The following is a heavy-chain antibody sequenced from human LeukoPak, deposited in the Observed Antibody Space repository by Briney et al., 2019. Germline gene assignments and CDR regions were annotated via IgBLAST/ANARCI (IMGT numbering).Heavy chain of an antibody. D-gene: IGHD3-9*01. CDR2: INHSGST. CDR1: XXSFSGYY. CDR3: ARGRFGIPVLDY. J-gene: IGHJ4*02. Sequence: SETLSLTCAXYXXSFSGYYWSWIRQPPGKGLEWIGEINHSGSTNYNPSLKSRVTISVDTSKNQFSLKLSSVTAADTAVYYCARGRFGIPVLDYWGQGTLVTVSS. V-gene: IGHV4-34*01.